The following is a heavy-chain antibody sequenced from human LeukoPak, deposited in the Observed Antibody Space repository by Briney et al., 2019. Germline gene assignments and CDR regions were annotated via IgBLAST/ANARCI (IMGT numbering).Heavy chain of an antibody. Sequence: SETLSLTCTVSGDSISTYYWNWIRQPPGKGLEWIGHIHYSGSTNYNPSLNSRVTISVDTSKSQFSLKLNTVTAADTAVYYCARRVSGSGFGESNWFDPWGQGTLVTVSS. V-gene: IGHV4-59*08. D-gene: IGHD3-10*01. J-gene: IGHJ5*02. CDR3: ARRVSGSGFGESNWFDP. CDR2: IHYSGST. CDR1: GDSISTYY.